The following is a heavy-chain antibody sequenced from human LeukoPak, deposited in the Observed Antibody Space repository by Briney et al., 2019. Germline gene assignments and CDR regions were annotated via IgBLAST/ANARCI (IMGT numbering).Heavy chain of an antibody. CDR3: AKVVLITGTTAIDY. Sequence: GGSLRLSCAASGFTFSSYAMHWVRQAPGKGLEWVAVISYDGSNKYYADSVKGRFTISRDNSKNTLYLQMNSLRAEDTAVYYCAKVVLITGTTAIDYWGQGTLVTVSS. CDR1: GFTFSSYA. J-gene: IGHJ4*02. D-gene: IGHD1-1*01. CDR2: ISYDGSNK. V-gene: IGHV3-30-3*01.